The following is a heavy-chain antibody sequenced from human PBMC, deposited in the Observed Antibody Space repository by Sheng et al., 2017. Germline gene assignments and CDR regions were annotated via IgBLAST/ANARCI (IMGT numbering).Heavy chain of an antibody. CDR2: ISGSGVNT. CDR3: AKDQKVEGSWYFDL. J-gene: IGHJ2*01. CDR1: GFTFSSYA. D-gene: IGHD2-15*01. V-gene: IGHV3-23*01. Sequence: EVQLLESGGGLVQPGGSLKLSCAASGFTFSSYAMSWVRQAPGKGLEWVSAISGSGVNTYYADSVKGQLTISRDNSKNTLFLQMNSLKVEDTAVYYCAKDQKVEGSWYFDLWGRGTLVTVSS.